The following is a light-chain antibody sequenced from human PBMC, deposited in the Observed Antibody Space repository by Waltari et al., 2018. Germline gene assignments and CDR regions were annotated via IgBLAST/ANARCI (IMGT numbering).Light chain of an antibody. V-gene: IGKV3-20*01. CDR3: QHYVRLPAT. CDR1: QSVART. CDR2: GAS. J-gene: IGKJ1*01. Sequence: EIVLTQSPGTLSLSPGERATLSCRASQSVARTLAWYQQKHGQAPRLLIYGASSRATGVPDRLSGSGSGTDFSLTISRLEPEDFAVYYCQHYVRLPATFGQGTKVEIK.